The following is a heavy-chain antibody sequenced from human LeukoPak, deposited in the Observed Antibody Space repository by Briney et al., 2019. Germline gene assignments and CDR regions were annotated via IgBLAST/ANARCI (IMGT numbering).Heavy chain of an antibody. CDR1: GFTFSSYS. D-gene: IGHD5-18*01. V-gene: IGHV3-48*01. J-gene: IGHJ4*02. Sequence: GGSLRLSCAASGFTFSSYSMNWVRQAPGKGLEWVSYISSSSSTIYYADSVKGRFTISRDNAKNSLYLQMNSLRAEDTAVYYCARSKHTAMYYWGQGTLVTVSS. CDR3: ARSKHTAMYY. CDR2: ISSSSSTI.